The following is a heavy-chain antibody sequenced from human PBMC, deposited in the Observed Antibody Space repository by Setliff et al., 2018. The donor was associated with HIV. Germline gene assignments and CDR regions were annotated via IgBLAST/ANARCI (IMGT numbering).Heavy chain of an antibody. CDR3: ARRERYCSGTTCYRYFQH. CDR2: INHSGTT. V-gene: IGHV4-34*01. D-gene: IGHD2-2*01. Sequence: PSETLSLTCAVFGGSFSAYYWNWIRQTPGKGLEWIGEINHSGTTNYNPSLNSRVTISVDAPNKRFSLTLRSATAADTALYYCARRERYCSGTTCYRYFQHWGQGTLVTVSS. CDR1: GGSFSAYY. J-gene: IGHJ1*01.